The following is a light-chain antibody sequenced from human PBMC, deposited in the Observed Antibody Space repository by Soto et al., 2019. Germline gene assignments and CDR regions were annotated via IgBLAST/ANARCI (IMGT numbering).Light chain of an antibody. CDR2: AAS. Sequence: GDRVTITCRASQGISTYLAWYQQKPGKVPKLLIYAASTLQSGVPSRFSGSGSGTDFTLTISSLQPEDVATYYCQKYHSAPLTFGGGTKVEIK. J-gene: IGKJ4*01. CDR1: QGISTY. V-gene: IGKV1-27*01. CDR3: QKYHSAPLT.